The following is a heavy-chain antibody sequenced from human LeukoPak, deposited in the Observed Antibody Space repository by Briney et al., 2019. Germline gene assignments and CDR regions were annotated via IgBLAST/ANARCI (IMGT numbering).Heavy chain of an antibody. D-gene: IGHD3-22*01. Sequence: ASVKVSCKASGFTFITSAMQWVRQARGQRLEWIGWIVVGSGNTNYAQKFQERVTITRDMSTSTAYMELSSPRSEDTAVYYCAAAYRYFYDRGGYFDYWGQGTLVTVSS. CDR2: IVVGSGNT. J-gene: IGHJ4*02. CDR1: GFTFITSA. V-gene: IGHV1-58*02. CDR3: AAAYRYFYDRGGYFDY.